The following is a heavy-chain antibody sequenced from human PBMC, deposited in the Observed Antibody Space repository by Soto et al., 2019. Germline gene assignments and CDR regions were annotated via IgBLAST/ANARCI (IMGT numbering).Heavy chain of an antibody. Sequence: SETLSLTCTVSGTSISNYYWSWIRQPPGKGLECIGSIYDSGITNYHPSLKSRVTVSADTSKNRFSLNLTSVTAADTAVYYCAGSGGDWNFFHWGQGALVTVSS. D-gene: IGHD1-7*01. J-gene: IGHJ4*02. CDR3: AGSGGDWNFFH. CDR2: IYDSGIT. CDR1: GTSISNYY. V-gene: IGHV4-59*01.